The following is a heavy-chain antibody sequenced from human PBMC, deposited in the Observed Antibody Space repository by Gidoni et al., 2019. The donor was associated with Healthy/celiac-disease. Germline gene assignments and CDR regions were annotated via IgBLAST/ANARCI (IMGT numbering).Heavy chain of an antibody. CDR3: ARKKLRKRYYDV. CDR1: GGSFSGYY. CDR2: INHSGST. J-gene: IGHJ4*02. V-gene: IGHV4-34*01. Sequence: QVQLQQWGAGLLKPSETLSLTCAVYGGSFSGYYWSWIRQPPGKGLEWIGEINHSGSTNYNPSLKSRVTISVDTSKNQFSLKLSSVTAADTAVYYCARKKLRKRYYDVWGQGTLVTVSS. D-gene: IGHD3-22*01.